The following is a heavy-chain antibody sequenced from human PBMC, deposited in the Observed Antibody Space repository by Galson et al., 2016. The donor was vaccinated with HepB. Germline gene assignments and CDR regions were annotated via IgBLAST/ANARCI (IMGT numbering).Heavy chain of an antibody. Sequence: SLRLSCAASGFSFSASWMSWVRQAPGGGLECVANIKQDGTVTNYVDSVKGRFTISRDNARSSLHLQMDSLRADDSAVYYCAWGWSPMRWGQGTLVTVSS. CDR3: AWGWSPMR. D-gene: IGHD1-26*01. J-gene: IGHJ4*02. CDR2: IKQDGTVT. CDR1: GFSFSASW. V-gene: IGHV3-7*04.